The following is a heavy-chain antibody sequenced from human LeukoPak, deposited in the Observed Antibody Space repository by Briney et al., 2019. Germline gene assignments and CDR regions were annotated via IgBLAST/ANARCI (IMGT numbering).Heavy chain of an antibody. CDR1: GGTFSSYA. CDR2: IIPIFGTA. CDR3: ARSSSGWYYFDY. Sequence: SVKVSCKASGGTFSSYAISWVRQAPGQGLEWMGGIIPIFGTANYTQKFQGRVTITADESTSTAYMELSSLRSEDTAVYYCARSSSGWYYFDYWGQGTLVTVSS. J-gene: IGHJ4*02. V-gene: IGHV1-69*13. D-gene: IGHD6-19*01.